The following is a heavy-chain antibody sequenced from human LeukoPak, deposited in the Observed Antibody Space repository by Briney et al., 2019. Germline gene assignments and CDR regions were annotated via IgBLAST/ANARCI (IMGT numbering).Heavy chain of an antibody. Sequence: PSETLSLTCTVSGGSISSYYWSWIRQPAGKGLEWIGRIYTSGSTNYNPSLKSQVTMSVDTSKNQFSLKLSSVTAADTAVYYCARDWHYYDSSGYYYTHFDYWGQGTLVTVSS. V-gene: IGHV4-4*07. CDR3: ARDWHYYDSSGYYYTHFDY. D-gene: IGHD3-22*01. J-gene: IGHJ4*02. CDR2: IYTSGST. CDR1: GGSISSYY.